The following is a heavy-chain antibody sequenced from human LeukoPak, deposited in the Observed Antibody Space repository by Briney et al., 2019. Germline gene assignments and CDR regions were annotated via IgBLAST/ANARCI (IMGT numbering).Heavy chain of an antibody. V-gene: IGHV4-34*01. CDR3: ARYYYDSSGYQFDY. Sequence: PSETLSLTCTVSGGSISSYYWSWIRQPPGKGLEWIGEINHSGSTNYNPSLKSRVTISVDTSKNQFSLKLSSVTAADTAVYYCARYYYDSSGYQFDYWGQGTLVTVSS. CDR1: GGSISSYY. D-gene: IGHD3-22*01. CDR2: INHSGST. J-gene: IGHJ4*02.